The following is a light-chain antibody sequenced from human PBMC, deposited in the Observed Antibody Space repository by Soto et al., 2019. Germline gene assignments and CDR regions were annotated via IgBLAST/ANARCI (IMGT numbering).Light chain of an antibody. V-gene: IGLV1-44*01. CDR2: SDN. J-gene: IGLJ3*02. Sequence: QPVLTQPPSASGTPGQRVTISCSGGSSNIGGNTVNWYQQLPGTAPKLLIYSDNQRPSGVPDRFSGSKSGTSASLAISGLQSEDEADYYCASWDDSLNGGVFGGGTKVTVL. CDR3: ASWDDSLNGGV. CDR1: SSNIGGNT.